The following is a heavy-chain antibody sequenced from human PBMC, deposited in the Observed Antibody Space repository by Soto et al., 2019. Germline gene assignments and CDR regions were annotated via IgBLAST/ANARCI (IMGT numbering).Heavy chain of an antibody. CDR2: IIAYNGNT. J-gene: IGHJ4*02. V-gene: IGHV1-18*01. CDR3: ARGFGRESGDY. Sequence: ASAKVSCKAXGYTFTSYGISLLRQATGQGLECMLWIIAYNGNTNYAQKLQGRVTMTTDTSTSTAYMELRSLRSDDTAVYYCARGFGRESGDYWGQGTLVSVSS. CDR1: GYTFTSYG. D-gene: IGHD3-10*01.